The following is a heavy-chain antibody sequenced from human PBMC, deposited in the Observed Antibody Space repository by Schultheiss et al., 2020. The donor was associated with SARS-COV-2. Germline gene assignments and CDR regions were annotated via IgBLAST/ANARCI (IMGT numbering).Heavy chain of an antibody. CDR2: ISWNSINI. Sequence: GGSLRLSCAASGFTFSSYWMSWVRQAPGKGLEWVSGISWNSINIGYADSVKGRFTISRDNAKNSLYLQMNSLRAEDTAVYYCARDHDRRWFGESGMDVWGQGTTVTVSS. CDR1: GFTFSSYW. J-gene: IGHJ6*02. V-gene: IGHV3-21*01. D-gene: IGHD3-10*01. CDR3: ARDHDRRWFGESGMDV.